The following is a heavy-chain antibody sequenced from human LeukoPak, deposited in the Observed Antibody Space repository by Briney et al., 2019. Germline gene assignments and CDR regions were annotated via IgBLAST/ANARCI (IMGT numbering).Heavy chain of an antibody. V-gene: IGHV3-23*01. CDR2: ISGSGGST. J-gene: IGHJ3*02. CDR1: GFTFSSYA. D-gene: IGHD3-3*01. Sequence: GGSLRLSCAASGFTFSSYAMSWVRQAPGKGLEWVSAISGSGGSTYYADSVKGRFTISRDNSKNTLYLQMNSLRAEDTAVYYCAKDFWSGYYGHDAFDIWGRGTMVTVSS. CDR3: AKDFWSGYYGHDAFDI.